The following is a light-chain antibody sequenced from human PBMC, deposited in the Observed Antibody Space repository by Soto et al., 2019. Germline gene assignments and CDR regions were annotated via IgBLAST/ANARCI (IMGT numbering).Light chain of an antibody. CDR2: DVS. Sequence: QSALTQPASVSGSPGQSITISCTGTSSDVGGYNYVSWYQQHPGKAPKLMIYDVSNRPSGVSNRFSGSKFGNTASLTISGLQSEYEAEYYCSSYTSSSTLVFGTGTKLTVL. CDR3: SSYTSSSTLV. CDR1: SSDVGGYNY. J-gene: IGLJ1*01. V-gene: IGLV2-14*01.